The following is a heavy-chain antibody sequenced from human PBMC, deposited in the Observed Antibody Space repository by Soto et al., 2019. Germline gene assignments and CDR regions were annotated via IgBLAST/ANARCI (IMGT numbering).Heavy chain of an antibody. CDR1: GGTFISYA. CDR2: IIPIFGTA. D-gene: IGHD6-6*01. J-gene: IGHJ6*02. V-gene: IGHV1-69*13. Sequence: GASVKVSCKASGGTFISYAISWVRQAPGQGLEWMGGIIPIFGTANYAQKFQGRVTITADESTSTAYMELSSLRSEDTAVYYCAREKSLYSSSSYGMDVWGQRTTLTVSS. CDR3: AREKSLYSSSSYGMDV.